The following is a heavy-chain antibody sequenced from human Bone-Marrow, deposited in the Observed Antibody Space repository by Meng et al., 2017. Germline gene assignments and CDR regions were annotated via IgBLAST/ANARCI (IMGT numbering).Heavy chain of an antibody. V-gene: IGHV3-74*01. CDR1: GFNLRSYW. CDR3: GKATPDTHEGVDY. Sequence: EVQLVESGGGLVQQGGSLRLSCVASGFNLRSYWMHWVRQTPGKGLVWVSRLNRDETTISHAGSVMGRFTISRDVATNTVDLQMNSLRVEDTAVYYCGKATPDTHEGVDYWGQGTLVTVSS. CDR2: LNRDETTI. J-gene: IGHJ4*02.